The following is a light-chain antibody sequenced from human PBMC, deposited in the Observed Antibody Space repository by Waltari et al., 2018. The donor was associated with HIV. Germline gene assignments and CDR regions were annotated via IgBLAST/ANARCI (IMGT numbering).Light chain of an antibody. V-gene: IGLV3-21*02. Sequence: SYVLTQPPSVSVAPGQTARITCGGDNIGSQSVHWYQQKPGQAPLLVVFDDGDRPSGSPERFSGSNSGNTATLTSGRVEAGDEADYDCQLWDTTSDHPVFGGGTKLTVL. CDR1: NIGSQS. CDR2: DDG. J-gene: IGLJ3*02. CDR3: QLWDTTSDHPV.